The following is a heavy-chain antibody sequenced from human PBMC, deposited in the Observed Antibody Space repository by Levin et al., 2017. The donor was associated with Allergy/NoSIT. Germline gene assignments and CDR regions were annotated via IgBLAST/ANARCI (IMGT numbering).Heavy chain of an antibody. D-gene: IGHD3-10*01. Sequence: SQTLSLTCTVSGGSVSSNSYYWGWIRQPPGKGLEWLGSVHYSGGTYYNSSLKSRLTISVDTSNNQFSLMLRSVTAADTSIYYCARQGRHYGSPDAFDVWGQGTEVTVSS. CDR1: GGSVSSNSYY. CDR2: VHYSGGT. V-gene: IGHV4-39*01. J-gene: IGHJ3*01. CDR3: ARQGRHYGSPDAFDV.